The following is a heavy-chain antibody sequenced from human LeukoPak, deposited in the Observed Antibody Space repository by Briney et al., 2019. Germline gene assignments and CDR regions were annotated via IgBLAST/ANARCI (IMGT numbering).Heavy chain of an antibody. CDR1: GGSFSGYY. J-gene: IGHJ4*02. CDR2: INHSGST. CDR3: ARGSIQYSSSSPFDS. V-gene: IGHV4-34*01. D-gene: IGHD6-6*01. Sequence: SETLSLTCAVYGGSFSGYYWIWIRQPPGKGLEWIGEINHSGSTNYNPSLKSRVTISVDTSKNQFSLKLSSVTAADTAVYYCARGSIQYSSSSPFDSWGQGTLVTVSS.